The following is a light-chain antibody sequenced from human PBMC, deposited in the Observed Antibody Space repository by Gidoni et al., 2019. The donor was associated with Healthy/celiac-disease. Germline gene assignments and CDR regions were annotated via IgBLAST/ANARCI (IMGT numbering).Light chain of an antibody. Sequence: QMTQSPSTLSASVGDRVTITCRASQSISSWLAWYQQKPGKAPKLLIYKASSLESGVPSRFSGSGSGTEFTLTISSLQPDDFATYYGQQYNSYPWTFGQGTKVEIK. CDR2: KAS. V-gene: IGKV1-5*03. CDR1: QSISSW. CDR3: QQYNSYPWT. J-gene: IGKJ1*01.